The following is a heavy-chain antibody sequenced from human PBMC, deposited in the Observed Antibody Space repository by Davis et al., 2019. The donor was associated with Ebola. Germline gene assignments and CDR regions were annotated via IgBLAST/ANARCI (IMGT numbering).Heavy chain of an antibody. D-gene: IGHD5-12*01. CDR2: ISSSGSTI. CDR1: GFTFSSYE. CDR3: ARARWLRTTHYYFDY. J-gene: IGHJ4*02. Sequence: PGGSLRLSCAASGFTFSSYEMNWVRQAPGKGLEWVSYISSSGSTIYYADSVKGRFTISRDNAKNSLYLQMNSLRAEDTAVYYCARARWLRTTHYYFDYWGQGTLVTVSS. V-gene: IGHV3-48*03.